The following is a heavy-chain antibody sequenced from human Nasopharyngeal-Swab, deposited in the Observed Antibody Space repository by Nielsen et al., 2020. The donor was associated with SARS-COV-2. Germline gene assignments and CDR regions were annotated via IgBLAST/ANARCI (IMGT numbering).Heavy chain of an antibody. V-gene: IGHV1-3*01. Sequence: ASVKVSCKASGYSLSTYAMHWVRQPPAQRLEWMGWITAANGNTEYSRKFHDRLTLSSDTSANTAYMDLSGLRSEDTAVYYCVRDDGRSWLLDKWGQGTLVTVSA. CDR3: VRDDGRSWLLDK. D-gene: IGHD6-13*01. CDR1: GYSLSTYA. CDR2: ITAANGNT. J-gene: IGHJ4*02.